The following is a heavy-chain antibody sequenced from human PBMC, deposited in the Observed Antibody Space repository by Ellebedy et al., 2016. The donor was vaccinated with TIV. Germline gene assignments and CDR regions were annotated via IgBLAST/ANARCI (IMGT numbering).Heavy chain of an antibody. CDR1: GGSLSTYY. D-gene: IGHD3-22*01. CDR3: ARDTMTVWGEGWYYGMDV. CDR2: VFYSGST. Sequence: SETLSLXXAVSGGSLSTYYWSWVRQPPGKGLEWIGSVFYSGSTNCNPPLKSRVTMSVNTSKNQFSLRLSSVTAADTAVYYCARDTMTVWGEGWYYGMDVWGQGTTVTVSS. J-gene: IGHJ6*02. V-gene: IGHV4-59*01.